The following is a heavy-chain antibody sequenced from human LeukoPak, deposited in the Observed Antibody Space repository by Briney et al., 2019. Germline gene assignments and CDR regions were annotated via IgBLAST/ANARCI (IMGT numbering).Heavy chain of an antibody. Sequence: SETLSLTCTVSGYSITSGYYWGWIRQPPGKGLEWVGHMYYRGNTFYNSSLKSRVTISVDTSKNQFSLKLSSVTAADTAVYFCARGPYSYDSSGAFDIWGQGTMVTVSS. CDR1: GYSITSGYY. CDR2: MYYRGNT. CDR3: ARGPYSYDSSGAFDI. V-gene: IGHV4-38-2*02. D-gene: IGHD3-22*01. J-gene: IGHJ3*02.